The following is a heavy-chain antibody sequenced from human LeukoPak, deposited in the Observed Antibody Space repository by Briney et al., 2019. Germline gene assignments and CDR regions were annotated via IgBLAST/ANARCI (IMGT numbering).Heavy chain of an antibody. Sequence: PGGSLRLSCAASGFTFSSYSMNWVRQAPGKGLEWVANIKQDGSEKYYVDSVKGRFTISRDNAKNSLYLQMNSLRAEDTAVYYCAVVSDAFDYWGQGTLVTVSS. CDR2: IKQDGSEK. CDR1: GFTFSSYS. D-gene: IGHD1-26*01. CDR3: AVVSDAFDY. J-gene: IGHJ4*02. V-gene: IGHV3-7*01.